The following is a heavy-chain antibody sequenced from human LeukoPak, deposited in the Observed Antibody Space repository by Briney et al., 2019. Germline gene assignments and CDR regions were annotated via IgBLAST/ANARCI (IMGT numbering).Heavy chain of an antibody. J-gene: IGHJ3*02. D-gene: IGHD1-26*01. CDR3: ARKRGVGVDTNAFDM. V-gene: IGHV1-2*02. CDR1: GFTITGYY. Sequence: ASVKVSCKASGFTITGYYMHWVRQAPGQGLEWMGWINPNNDGSVYAQKFQGRVTMTRDTSINTVYMELYRLKSDDTAVYYCARKRGVGVDTNAFDMWGQGTMVTVSS. CDR2: INPNNDGS.